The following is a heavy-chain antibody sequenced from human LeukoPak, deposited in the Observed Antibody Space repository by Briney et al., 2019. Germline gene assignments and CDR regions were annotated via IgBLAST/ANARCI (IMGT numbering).Heavy chain of an antibody. CDR1: GFTFSSYS. J-gene: IGHJ4*02. CDR3: AREVGCGSDCYYFDY. D-gene: IGHD2-21*02. CDR2: ISSSSSYI. V-gene: IGHV3-21*01. Sequence: GGSLRLSCAASGFTFSSYSMNWVRQAPGKGLEWVSSISSSSSYIYYADSVKGRFTISRDNAKNSLYLQMNSLRAEDTAVYYCAREVGCGSDCYYFDYWGQGTLVTVSS.